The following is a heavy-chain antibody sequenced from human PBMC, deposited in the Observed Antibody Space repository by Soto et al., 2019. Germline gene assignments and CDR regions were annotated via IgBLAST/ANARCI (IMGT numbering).Heavy chain of an antibody. CDR1: GGTITRGDHF. V-gene: IGHV4-30-4*01. J-gene: IGHJ6*02. D-gene: IGHD5-18*01. CDR3: GRGQTAIDV. Sequence: TLSLTCSVSGGTITRGDHFWSWVRQSPGKGLEWLGYIYYSGSTYYNPSLKGRGMMTIDTSKHQFSLNLSSVTAADTAVFYCGRGQTAIDVWGQGLTVT. CDR2: IYYSGST.